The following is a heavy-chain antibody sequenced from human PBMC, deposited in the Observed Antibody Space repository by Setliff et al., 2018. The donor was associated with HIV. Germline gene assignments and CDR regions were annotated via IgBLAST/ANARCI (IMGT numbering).Heavy chain of an antibody. CDR1: GGSISSYC. J-gene: IGHJ5*02. CDR2: IFSSGST. V-gene: IGHV4-4*09. D-gene: IGHD3-10*01. Sequence: SETLSLTCTVSGGSISSYCWNWIRQSPGRGLEWIGFIFSSGSTKYNPSLQSRVTMSIDTSKNQFSLKLTSVTAADTAVYYCARRIDNSGTFPDKDWFDTWGQGSLVTVSS. CDR3: ARRIDNSGTFPDKDWFDT.